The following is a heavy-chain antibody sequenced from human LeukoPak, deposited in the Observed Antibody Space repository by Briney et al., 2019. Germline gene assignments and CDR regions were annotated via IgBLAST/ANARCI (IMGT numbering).Heavy chain of an antibody. V-gene: IGHV1-2*06. J-gene: IGHJ6*02. CDR3: ARVYPSYYGMDV. CDR2: INPNNGAT. CDR1: GYTFTGYY. Sequence: ASVKVSCKASGYTFTGYYMHWVRQAPGQGLEWMGRINPNNGATNYAQKFQGRVTITADESTSTAYMELSSLRSEDTAVYYCARVYPSYYGMDVWGQGTTVTVSS.